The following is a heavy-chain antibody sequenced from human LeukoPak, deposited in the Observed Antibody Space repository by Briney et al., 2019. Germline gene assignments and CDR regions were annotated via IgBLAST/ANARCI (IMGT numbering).Heavy chain of an antibody. Sequence: GGSLRLPCAASGFTFSSYSMNWVRQAPGKGLEWVSSISSSSSYIYYADSVKGRFTISRDNAKNSLYLQMNSLRAEDTAVYYCARGMAIPGAFDIWGQGTMVTVSS. CDR3: ARGMAIPGAFDI. CDR2: ISSSSSYI. V-gene: IGHV3-21*01. CDR1: GFTFSSYS. D-gene: IGHD2-21*01. J-gene: IGHJ3*02.